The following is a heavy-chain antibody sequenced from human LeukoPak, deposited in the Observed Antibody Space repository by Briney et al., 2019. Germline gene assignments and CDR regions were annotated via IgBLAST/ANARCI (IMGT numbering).Heavy chain of an antibody. V-gene: IGHV4-30-4*01. J-gene: IGHJ4*02. CDR2: IYYSGST. Sequence: SETLSLTCIVSGGSISSGDYYWSWIRQPPGKGLEWIGYIYYSGSTYYNPSLKSRVTISVDTSKNQFSLKLSSMTAADTAVYYCARGGSSGYYYYFDYWGQGTLVTVSS. CDR3: ARGGSSGYYYYFDY. CDR1: GGSISSGDYY. D-gene: IGHD3-22*01.